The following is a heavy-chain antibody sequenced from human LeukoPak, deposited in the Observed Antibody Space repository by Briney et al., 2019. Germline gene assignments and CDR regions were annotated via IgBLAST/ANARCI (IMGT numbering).Heavy chain of an antibody. J-gene: IGHJ4*02. Sequence: GESLKISCKGSGYSFTSYWIGWVRQMPGKGLEWMGIIYPGDSDTRYSPSFRGQVTISADKSISTAYLQWSSLKASDTAMYYCARYCSGGSCYRRALDYWGQGTLVTVSS. CDR3: ARYCSGGSCYRRALDY. D-gene: IGHD2-15*01. V-gene: IGHV5-51*01. CDR2: IYPGDSDT. CDR1: GYSFTSYW.